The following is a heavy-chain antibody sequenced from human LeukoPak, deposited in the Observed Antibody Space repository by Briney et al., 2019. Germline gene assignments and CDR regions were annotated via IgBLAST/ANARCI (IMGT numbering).Heavy chain of an antibody. CDR2: ITGSGDGT. CDR1: GFTFSNYA. D-gene: IGHD3-10*01. Sequence: SGGSLRLSCAASGFTFSNYAMMWVRQATGKRLEWISSITGSGDGTYYADSVRGRFTISRDNSENTLYLQVNSLRVEDTAVYFCVKGFVHPTYYFDYWGQGTLVTVSS. V-gene: IGHV3-23*01. CDR3: VKGFVHPTYYFDY. J-gene: IGHJ4*02.